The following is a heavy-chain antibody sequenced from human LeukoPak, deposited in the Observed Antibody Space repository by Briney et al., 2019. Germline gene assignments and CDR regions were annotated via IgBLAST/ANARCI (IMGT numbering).Heavy chain of an antibody. J-gene: IGHJ5*02. V-gene: IGHV3-21*01. CDR2: ISSSSNYI. CDR3: ARSSEEYYYDSSGYYYTGQAGFDP. Sequence: AGGSLRLSCAASGFTFSSYSMNWVRQAPGKGLEWVSSISSSSNYIYYADSVKGRFTISRDNAKNSLYLQMNSLRAEDTAVYYCARSSEEYYYDSSGYYYTGQAGFDPWGQGTLVTVSS. D-gene: IGHD3-22*01. CDR1: GFTFSSYS.